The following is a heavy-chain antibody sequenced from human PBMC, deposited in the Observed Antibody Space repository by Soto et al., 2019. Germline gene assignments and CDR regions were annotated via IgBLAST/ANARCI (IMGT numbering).Heavy chain of an antibody. CDR1: VGSFSGYY. Sequence: SETLSLTCAVYVGSFSGYYWSWIRQPPGKGLEWIGEINHSGSTNYNPSLKSRVTISVDTSKNQFSLKLSSVTAADTAVYYCAREVRFLEGSSYGMDVWGQGTTVPSP. D-gene: IGHD3-3*01. CDR3: AREVRFLEGSSYGMDV. V-gene: IGHV4-34*01. CDR2: INHSGST. J-gene: IGHJ6*02.